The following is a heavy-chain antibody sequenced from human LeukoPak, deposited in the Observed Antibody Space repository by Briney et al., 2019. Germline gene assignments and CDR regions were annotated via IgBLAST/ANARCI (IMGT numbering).Heavy chain of an antibody. CDR3: VKDAFLGYCSSTSCGPFDY. V-gene: IGHV3-64D*06. CDR1: GFTFSSYA. CDR2: ISSNGGST. Sequence: GVSLRLSCSASGFTFSSYAMHWVRQAPGKGLEYVSAISSNGGSTYYADSVKGRFTISRDNSKNTLYLQMSSLRAEDTAVYYCVKDAFLGYCSSTSCGPFDYWGQGTLVTVSS. D-gene: IGHD2-2*01. J-gene: IGHJ4*02.